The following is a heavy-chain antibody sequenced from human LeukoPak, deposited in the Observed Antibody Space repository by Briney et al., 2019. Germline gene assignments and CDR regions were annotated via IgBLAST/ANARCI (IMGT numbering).Heavy chain of an antibody. V-gene: IGHV3-30*18. CDR3: AKAVYYRADEYFQH. D-gene: IGHD1-26*01. J-gene: IGHJ1*01. CDR1: GFTFRNYG. CDR2: ISYDGSNK. Sequence: GGSLRLSCAASGFTFRNYGMHWVRQAPGKGLEWVSIISYDGSNKYYADSVKGRFTISRDNSKNTLYLQMNSLRAEDTAVYYCAKAVYYRADEYFQHWGQGTLVTVSS.